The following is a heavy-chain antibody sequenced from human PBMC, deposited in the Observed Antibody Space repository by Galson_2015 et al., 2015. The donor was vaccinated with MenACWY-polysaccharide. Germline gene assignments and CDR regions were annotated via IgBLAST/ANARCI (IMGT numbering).Heavy chain of an antibody. CDR1: GFSFSTYW. V-gene: IGHV3-74*01. J-gene: IGHJ5*02. D-gene: IGHD2-15*01. CDR3: TKAGAKYCRGSSCYFNWFDP. CDR2: INADGSAT. Sequence: SLRLSCAASGFSFSTYWMHWVRHAPGKGLVWVSRINADGSATDYADSVRGRFTISRDNAKNTLYLEMNGLRAEDTAVYYCTKAGAKYCRGSSCYFNWFDPWGQGTLVTVSS.